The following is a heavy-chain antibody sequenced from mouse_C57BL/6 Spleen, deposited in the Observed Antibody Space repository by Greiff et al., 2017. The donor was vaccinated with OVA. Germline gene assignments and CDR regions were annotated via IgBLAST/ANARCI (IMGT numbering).Heavy chain of an antibody. Sequence: VQLQQSGPVLVKPGASVKMSCKASGYTFTDYYMNWVKQSHGKSLEWIGVINPYNGGTSYNQKFKGKATLTVDKSSSTAYMELNSLTSEDSAVYYCARGYYGSYYFDYWGQGTTLTVSS. D-gene: IGHD1-1*01. CDR1: GYTFTDYY. J-gene: IGHJ2*01. V-gene: IGHV1-19*01. CDR2: INPYNGGT. CDR3: ARGYYGSYYFDY.